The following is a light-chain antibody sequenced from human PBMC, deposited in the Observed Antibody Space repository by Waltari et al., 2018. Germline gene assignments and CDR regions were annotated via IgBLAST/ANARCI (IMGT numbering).Light chain of an antibody. J-gene: IGKJ2*01. Sequence: DIVMTQSPDSLTVSLGERATIYCKSSQSLFNSPNNNNYLAWYQQKPGQPPKLLTYWASTREYGVPDRFRCGGSGTDVTLTITNGQAEDVALYYCQHYYTPPYTFGQGTRLEIK. CDR2: WAS. V-gene: IGKV4-1*01. CDR3: QHYYTPPYT. CDR1: QSLFNSPNNNNY.